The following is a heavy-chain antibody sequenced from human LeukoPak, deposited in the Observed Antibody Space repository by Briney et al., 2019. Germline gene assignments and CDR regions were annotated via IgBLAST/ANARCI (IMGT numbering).Heavy chain of an antibody. D-gene: IGHD5-18*01. CDR3: ARGRLDTAMVGDY. J-gene: IGHJ4*02. CDR1: GFTFSDYY. CDR2: ISSSSSYT. V-gene: IGHV3-11*06. Sequence: GGSLRLSCAASGFTFSDYYMSWIRQAPGRGLEWVSYISSSSSYTNYADSVKGRFTISRDNAKNSLYLQMNSLRAEDTAVYYCARGRLDTAMVGDYWGQGTLVTVSS.